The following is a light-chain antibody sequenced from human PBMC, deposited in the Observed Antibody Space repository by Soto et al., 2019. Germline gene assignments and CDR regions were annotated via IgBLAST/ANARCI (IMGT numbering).Light chain of an antibody. J-gene: IGKJ1*01. V-gene: IGKV3-20*01. CDR1: QSVSSNY. CDR2: GAS. CDR3: QQYGSSGT. Sequence: EIVWTQSPGTLSLSPGERATLSCRASQSVSSNYLAWCQQRPGQAPRLLIYGASTRAAGIPDRFSGSGSGTDFTLTISRLEPEDFAVYYCQQYGSSGTFGQGTKVDIK.